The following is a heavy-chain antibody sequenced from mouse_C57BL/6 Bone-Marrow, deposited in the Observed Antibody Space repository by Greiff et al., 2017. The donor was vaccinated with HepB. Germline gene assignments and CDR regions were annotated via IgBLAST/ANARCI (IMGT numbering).Heavy chain of an antibody. CDR1: GYTFTSYW. V-gene: IGHV1-52*01. Sequence: QVQLQQPGAELVRPGSSVKLSCKASGYTFTSYWMYWVKQRPIQGLEWIGNIDPSDSETHYNQKFKDKATLTVDKSSNTAYMQPSSLASEDSAVYYCARGAYWGQGTLVTVSA. CDR2: IDPSDSET. CDR3: ARGAY. J-gene: IGHJ3*01.